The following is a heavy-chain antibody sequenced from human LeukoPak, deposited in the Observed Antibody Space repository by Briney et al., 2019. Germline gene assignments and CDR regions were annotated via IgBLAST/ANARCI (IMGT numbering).Heavy chain of an antibody. D-gene: IGHD3-22*01. Sequence: PGGSLRLSCAASGFTLSRYWMSWVRQAPGKGLEWVANMKQDGSEKNYVDSVKGRFTNSRDNAENSLHLQMNSLRAEDTAVYYCARDFNYYDSSVNYFDYWGQGTLVTVSS. CDR3: ARDFNYYDSSVNYFDY. CDR2: MKQDGSEK. V-gene: IGHV3-7*01. CDR1: GFTLSRYW. J-gene: IGHJ4*02.